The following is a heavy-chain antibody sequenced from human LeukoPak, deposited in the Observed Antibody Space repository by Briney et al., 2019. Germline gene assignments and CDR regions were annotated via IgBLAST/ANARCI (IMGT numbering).Heavy chain of an antibody. D-gene: IGHD2-8*01. J-gene: IGHJ4*02. V-gene: IGHV1-24*01. CDR1: GYTLTELC. CDR2: FDPEDGET. Sequence: GASVKVSCKVSGYTLTELCMHWVRQAPGKGLEWMGGFDPEDGETIYAQKFQGRVTMTEDTATDTAYMELSSLRSEDPAVYYCATSDIVLMVYAPFDYWGQGTLVTVSS. CDR3: ATSDIVLMVYAPFDY.